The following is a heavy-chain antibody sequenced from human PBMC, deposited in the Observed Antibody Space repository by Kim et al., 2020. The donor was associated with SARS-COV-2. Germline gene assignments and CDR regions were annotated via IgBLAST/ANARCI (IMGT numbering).Heavy chain of an antibody. J-gene: IGHJ4*02. CDR1: GFTFSSYA. D-gene: IGHD5-18*01. CDR2: IGGSGVNT. Sequence: GGSLRLSCAASGFTFSSYAMSWVRQAPGKGLEWVSAIGGSGVNTYYADSVKGLFTISRDNSKNTLYLQMNTLRADDTAVYYCAATATDDWIQGTLVTVSS. CDR3: AATATDD. V-gene: IGHV3-23*01.